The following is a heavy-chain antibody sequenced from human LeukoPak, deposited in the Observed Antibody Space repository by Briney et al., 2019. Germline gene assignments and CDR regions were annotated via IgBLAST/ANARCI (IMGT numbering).Heavy chain of an antibody. CDR3: ARLEGGDGSTSIRPQWFDP. J-gene: IGHJ5*02. V-gene: IGHV6-1*01. CDR2: TYYRSKWYI. D-gene: IGHD2-2*01. Sequence: SETLSLTCAISGVSVSSYSAGWNWIRQSPSRGLEWLGRTYYRSKWYIDYATSVKSRITINADTSKNQFFLQLNSVTPEDTAVYYCARLEGGDGSTSIRPQWFDPWGQGTLVTVSS. CDR1: GVSVSSYSAG.